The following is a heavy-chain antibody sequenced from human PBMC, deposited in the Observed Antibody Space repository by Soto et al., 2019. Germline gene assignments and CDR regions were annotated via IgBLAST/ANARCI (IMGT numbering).Heavy chain of an antibody. CDR3: ARDGYSGRSDGFDI. CDR2: ISYDGNNE. Sequence: QVQLVGSGGGVVQPGRSLRLSCAASGFTFSAYTMHWVRQPPGKGLEWVAVISYDGNNERYTDPVKGRFTVSRDNSKSTLYLQMNSLKSEDTAVYYCARDGYSGRSDGFDIWGQGTMVTVSS. J-gene: IGHJ3*02. V-gene: IGHV3-30-3*01. D-gene: IGHD1-26*01. CDR1: GFTFSAYT.